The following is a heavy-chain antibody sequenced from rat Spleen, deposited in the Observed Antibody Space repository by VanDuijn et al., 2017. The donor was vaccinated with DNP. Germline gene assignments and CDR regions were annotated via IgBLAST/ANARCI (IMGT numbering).Heavy chain of an antibody. CDR3: ARLNYGGYYFDY. CDR2: ISYNGGTP. CDR1: GFTFSDYY. Sequence: EVQLVESGGGLVQPGRSMKLSCAASGFTFSDYYMAWVRQAPAKGLEWVATISYNGGTPYYRDSVKGRFTISRDNAQSTLYLQMDSLRSEDTATYYCARLNYGGYYFDYWGQGVMVTVSS. J-gene: IGHJ2*01. D-gene: IGHD1-11*01. V-gene: IGHV5-7*01.